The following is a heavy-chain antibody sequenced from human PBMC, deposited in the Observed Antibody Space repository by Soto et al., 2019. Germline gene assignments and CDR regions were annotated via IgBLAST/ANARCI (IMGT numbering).Heavy chain of an antibody. Sequence: QVQLVQSGAAEKKPGASVKVSCKASGYTLTNYAMHWVRQAPGQRLEWMGWINAGNGNTKYSQKFQGRVTITRDTSASKAYMELSSLRSEDTAVYYWARVSGYYLPDYWGQGTLVTVSS. D-gene: IGHD5-12*01. CDR2: INAGNGNT. V-gene: IGHV1-3*05. CDR3: ARVSGYYLPDY. CDR1: GYTLTNYA. J-gene: IGHJ4*02.